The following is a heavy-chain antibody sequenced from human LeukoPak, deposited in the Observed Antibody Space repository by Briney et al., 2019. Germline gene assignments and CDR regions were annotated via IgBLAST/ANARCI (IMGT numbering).Heavy chain of an antibody. V-gene: IGHV3-23*01. CDR3: AKGLLWFGELLSPIDY. Sequence: GGSLRLSCAASGFTFSRYAMSWVRQAPGKGLEWVSAINGSGGSTYYADSVKGRFTISRDNSKNTLYLQMNSLRAEDTAVYYCAKGLLWFGELLSPIDYWGQGTLVTVSS. J-gene: IGHJ4*02. CDR2: INGSGGST. CDR1: GFTFSRYA. D-gene: IGHD3-10*01.